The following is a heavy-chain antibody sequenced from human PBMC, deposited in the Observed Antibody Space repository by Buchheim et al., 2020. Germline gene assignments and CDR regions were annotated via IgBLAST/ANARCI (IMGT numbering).Heavy chain of an antibody. D-gene: IGHD6-13*01. Sequence: QVQPVESGGGVVQPGRSLRLSCAASGFTFSSYAMHWVRQAPGKGLEWVAVISYDGSNKYYADSVKGRFTISRDNSKNTLYLQMNSLRAEDTAVYYCARDPNLHPELAAAGGVSYFDYWGQGTL. CDR2: ISYDGSNK. CDR1: GFTFSSYA. V-gene: IGHV3-30*04. CDR3: ARDPNLHPELAAAGGVSYFDY. J-gene: IGHJ4*02.